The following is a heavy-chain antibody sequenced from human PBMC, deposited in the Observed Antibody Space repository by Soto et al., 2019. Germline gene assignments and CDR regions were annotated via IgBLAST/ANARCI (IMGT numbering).Heavy chain of an antibody. J-gene: IGHJ5*02. CDR1: GGSISSSSYF. CDR3: ARPPSDFWFDP. CDR2: IYYSGST. Sequence: QLQLQESGPGLVKPSETLSLTCSVSGGSISSSSYFWGWIRQPPGKGLEWIGSIYYSGSTYYNPSHKXLXTXSXXTSKNQFSLKLSSVTAADTAVYYCARPPSDFWFDPWGQGTLVTVSS. D-gene: IGHD2-21*02. V-gene: IGHV4-39*01.